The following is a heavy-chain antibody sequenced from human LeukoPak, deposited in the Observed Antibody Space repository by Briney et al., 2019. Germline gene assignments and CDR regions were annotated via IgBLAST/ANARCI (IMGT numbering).Heavy chain of an antibody. D-gene: IGHD3-22*01. V-gene: IGHV1-3*01. CDR1: GYTFTSYA. CDR3: ARLPDSSGYYHFDY. J-gene: IGHJ4*02. CDR2: INAGNGNT. Sequence: ASVKVSCKASGYTFTSYAMHWVRQAPGQRLEWMGWINAGNGNTKYPQKFQGRVTITRDTSASTAYMELSSLRSEDTAVYYCARLPDSSGYYHFDYWGQGTLVTVSS.